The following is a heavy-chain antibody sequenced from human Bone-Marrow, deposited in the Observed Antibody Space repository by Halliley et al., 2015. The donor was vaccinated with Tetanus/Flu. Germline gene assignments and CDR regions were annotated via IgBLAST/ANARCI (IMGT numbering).Heavy chain of an antibody. CDR3: ARDRREYSSSLYGMDV. CDR2: VYYSGST. D-gene: IGHD6-19*01. J-gene: IGHJ6*02. V-gene: IGHV4-59*01. Sequence: YVYYSGSTNYNPSLKSRVTISVDPSKNQFSLKLSSVTAADTAVYYCARDRREYSSSLYGMDVWGQGTTVTVSS.